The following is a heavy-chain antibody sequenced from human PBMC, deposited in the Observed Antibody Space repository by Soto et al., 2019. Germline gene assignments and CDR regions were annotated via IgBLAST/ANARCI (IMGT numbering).Heavy chain of an antibody. V-gene: IGHV3-15*05. J-gene: IGHJ4*02. CDR2: IKNKADGVTT. CDR1: GFTFSNAW. CDR3: TTTHTVTAEGSPFDH. Sequence: EVQLVESGGGLVRPGGSLRLSCAASGFTFSNAWMTWVRQAPGKGLEWVGRIKNKADGVTTDYAAPVKGRFSISRDDSKNTVYLQMNSLKTEDTAVYYCTTTHTVTAEGSPFDHWGQGTLVTVSS. D-gene: IGHD2-21*02.